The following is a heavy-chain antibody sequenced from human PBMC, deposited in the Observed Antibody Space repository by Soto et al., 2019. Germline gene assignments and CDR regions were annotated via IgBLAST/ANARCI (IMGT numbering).Heavy chain of an antibody. D-gene: IGHD6-19*01. CDR2: ISSISSTK. CDR3: AREAVAGTLNWFDP. CDR1: GFSFSNYN. J-gene: IGHJ5*02. V-gene: IGHV3-48*01. Sequence: EVQLVESGGGLVQPGGSLRLSCAASGFSFSNYNMNWVRQAPGKGLEWVSYISSISSTKYYADSEKGRFTISRDNAKNSLYLQMNSLRAEDTAVYYCAREAVAGTLNWFDPWGQGTLVTVSS.